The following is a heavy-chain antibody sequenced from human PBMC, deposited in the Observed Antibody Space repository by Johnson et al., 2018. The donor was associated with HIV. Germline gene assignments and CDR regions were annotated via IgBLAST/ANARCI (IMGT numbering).Heavy chain of an antibody. CDR2: IRYDGSNK. J-gene: IGHJ3*02. CDR1: GFTFSSYG. Sequence: QVQLVESGGGVVQPGGSLRLSCAASGFTFSSYGMHWVRQAPGKGLEWVAFIRYDGSNKYYADSVKGRFTISRDNSKNTLYLQMNSLRAGDTAVYYCARGELWNGYYLHDAFDIWGQGTMVTVSS. D-gene: IGHD3-3*01. V-gene: IGHV3-30*02. CDR3: ARGELWNGYYLHDAFDI.